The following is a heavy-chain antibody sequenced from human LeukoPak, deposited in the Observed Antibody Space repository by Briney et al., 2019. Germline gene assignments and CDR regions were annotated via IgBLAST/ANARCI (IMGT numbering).Heavy chain of an antibody. CDR2: ISGSGDNT. Sequence: GGSLRLSCEAYGFTFSSYAMSWVRQAPGKGLEWVSGISGSGDNTYYADSVEGRFTISRDNSKNTLYVQVNSLGTEDTAAYYCAKGSYYDSSGSFYFDYWGQGTLVTVSS. D-gene: IGHD3-22*01. CDR1: GFTFSSYA. J-gene: IGHJ4*02. V-gene: IGHV3-23*01. CDR3: AKGSYYDSSGSFYFDY.